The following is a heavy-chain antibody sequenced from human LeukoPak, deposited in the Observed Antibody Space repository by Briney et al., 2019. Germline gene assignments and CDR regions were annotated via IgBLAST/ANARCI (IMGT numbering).Heavy chain of an antibody. D-gene: IGHD5-24*01. V-gene: IGHV3-23*01. CDR2: ISGSGGST. J-gene: IGHJ3*02. CDR1: GFTFSSYA. CDR3: AKQQRLRDGPDAFDI. Sequence: GGSLRLSCAASGFTFSSYAMSWVRQAPGKGLEWVSAISGSGGSTYYADSVKGRFTISRDNSKNTLYLQMNSLRAGDTAVYYCAKQQRLRDGPDAFDIWGQGTMVTVSS.